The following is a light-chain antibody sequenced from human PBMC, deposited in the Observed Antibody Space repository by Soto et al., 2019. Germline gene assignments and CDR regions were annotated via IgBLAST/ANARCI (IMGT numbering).Light chain of an antibody. CDR1: QRIGTD. Sequence: EIVMTQSPATLSVSPGERATLSCRASQRIGTDLAWYHHRPGQAPRLLIYDASTRATGIPGRFSGSGSGTEFTLTISSLQSEDFAVYYCQQYNSWPETFGQGTQVEIK. CDR2: DAS. J-gene: IGKJ1*01. V-gene: IGKV3-15*01. CDR3: QQYNSWPET.